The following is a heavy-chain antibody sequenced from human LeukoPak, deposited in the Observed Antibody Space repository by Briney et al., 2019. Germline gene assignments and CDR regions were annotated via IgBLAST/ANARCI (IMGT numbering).Heavy chain of an antibody. V-gene: IGHV1-46*01. D-gene: IGHD6-19*01. CDR1: GYTFTSYY. J-gene: IGHJ5*02. CDR3: ARGLTNSGWYRTNWFDP. CDR2: INPSGGST. Sequence: ASVKVSCKASGYTFTSYYMHWVRQAPGQGLEWMGIINPSGGSTSYAQKFQGRVTMTRDMSTSTVYMKLSSLRSEDTAVYYCARGLTNSGWYRTNWFDPWGQGTLVTVSS.